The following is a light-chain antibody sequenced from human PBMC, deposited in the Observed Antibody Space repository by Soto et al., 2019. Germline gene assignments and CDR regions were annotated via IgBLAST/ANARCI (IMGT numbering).Light chain of an antibody. CDR2: GAS. Sequence: ETVMTQSPATLSVPPGERATLSCRASQSVSSKLAWYQQKPGQAPRLLIYGASTRATGIPARFSGSGSGTELTLTISSLQSEDFAVYYCQQYNNWPPITFAQGTRLESK. CDR1: QSVSSK. CDR3: QQYNNWPPIT. V-gene: IGKV3-15*01. J-gene: IGKJ5*01.